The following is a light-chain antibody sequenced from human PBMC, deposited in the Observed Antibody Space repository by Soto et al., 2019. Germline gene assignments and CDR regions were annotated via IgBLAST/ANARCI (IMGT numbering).Light chain of an antibody. V-gene: IGLV2-14*01. CDR1: STDVGGYKF. J-gene: IGLJ2*01. Sequence: QSALTQPASVSGSPGQSSTISCTGTSTDVGGYKFVSWYEHHPGKAPKLMIYEVGNRPSGISKRYSVSKSGNTASLTISGLQAEDEADYYCSSYTGTSSYVLFGGGTKVTVL. CDR3: SSYTGTSSYVL. CDR2: EVG.